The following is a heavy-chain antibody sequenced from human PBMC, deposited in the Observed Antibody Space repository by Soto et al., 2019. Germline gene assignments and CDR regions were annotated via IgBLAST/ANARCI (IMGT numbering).Heavy chain of an antibody. J-gene: IGHJ6*02. CDR2: INSDGSST. V-gene: IGHV3-74*01. CDR1: GFTFSSYW. CDR3: ARDLSYSYGHSGLYYYYGMDV. D-gene: IGHD5-18*01. Sequence: HPGGSLRLSCAASGFTFSSYWMHWVRQAPGKGLVWVSRINSDGSSTSYADSVKGRFTISRDNAKNTLYLQMNSLRAEDTAVYYCARDLSYSYGHSGLYYYYGMDVWGQGTTVTVSS.